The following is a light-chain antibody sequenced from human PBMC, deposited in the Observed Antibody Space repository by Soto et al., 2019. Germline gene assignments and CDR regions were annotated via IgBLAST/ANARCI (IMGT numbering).Light chain of an antibody. CDR1: SSDVGGYNY. CDR2: EVS. V-gene: IGLV2-14*01. CDR3: SSYTSSSTLV. J-gene: IGLJ1*01. Sequence: QSVLTQPASVSGSPGQSITISCTGTSSDVGGYNYVSWYQQHPGKAPKLMIYEVSNRPSGVSNRFSGSKSGNTASLTISRLQAEDEADYYCSSYTSSSTLVFGTGTKLTVL.